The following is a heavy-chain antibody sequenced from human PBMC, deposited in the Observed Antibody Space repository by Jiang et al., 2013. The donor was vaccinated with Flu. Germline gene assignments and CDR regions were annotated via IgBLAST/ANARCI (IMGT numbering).Heavy chain of an antibody. CDR2: MNPDSGDT. V-gene: IGHV1-8*01. D-gene: IGHD3-10*01. J-gene: IGHJ4*02. Sequence: VQLVESGAEVKEPGASVKVSCKASGYTFTNYDINWVRQAPGQGLESVGWMNPDSGDTGYTQRFQGRVTLTMNTSISTAYMELSSLRSEDTAIYYCARATYYSGAGPDYWGQGTL. CDR1: GYTFTNYD. CDR3: ARATYYSGAGPDY.